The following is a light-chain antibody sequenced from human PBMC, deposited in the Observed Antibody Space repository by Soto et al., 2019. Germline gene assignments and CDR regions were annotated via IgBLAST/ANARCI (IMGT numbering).Light chain of an antibody. CDR2: GAA. CDR1: QSVFSS. CDR3: QQYHNWPPIT. J-gene: IGKJ5*01. V-gene: IGKV3-15*01. Sequence: EIVMTQSPATLSVSPGERATLSCRASQSVFSSLAWYQQKPGQAPRLLIYGAATRATGIPARFSGSGSGTEFTLTISSLQSEDFAVYYCQQYHNWPPITFGQGTRREIK.